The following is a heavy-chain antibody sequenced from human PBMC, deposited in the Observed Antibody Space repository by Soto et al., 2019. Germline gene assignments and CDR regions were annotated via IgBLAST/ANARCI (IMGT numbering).Heavy chain of an antibody. D-gene: IGHD6-13*01. CDR1: GFTFSSYA. Sequence: QVQLVESGGGMVQPGRSLRLSCAASGFTFSSYAMHWVRQAPGKGLEWVAVISYDGSNKYYADSVKGRFTISRENSKNTVYLQMNNLRAEDTAFYYCAKDPRIAATGPTSVRYYYCYMDVWGKGTTVTVSS. CDR2: ISYDGSNK. J-gene: IGHJ6*03. CDR3: AKDPRIAATGPTSVRYYYCYMDV. V-gene: IGHV3-30*18.